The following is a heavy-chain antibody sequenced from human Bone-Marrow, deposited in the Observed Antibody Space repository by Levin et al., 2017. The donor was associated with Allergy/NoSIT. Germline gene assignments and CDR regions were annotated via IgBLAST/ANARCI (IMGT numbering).Heavy chain of an antibody. D-gene: IGHD4-17*01. J-gene: IGHJ2*01. CDR2: INNGGGRT. V-gene: IGHV3-23*01. Sequence: GGSLRLSCAVSGFNFSNYAMTWVRQAPGKGLEELSGINNGGGRTYYADSVKGRFTISRDNSKSTLYLQMSSLKADDTAVYYCARAGHGDYSWYFDLWGRGTLVTVSS. CDR1: GFNFSNYA. CDR3: ARAGHGDYSWYFDL.